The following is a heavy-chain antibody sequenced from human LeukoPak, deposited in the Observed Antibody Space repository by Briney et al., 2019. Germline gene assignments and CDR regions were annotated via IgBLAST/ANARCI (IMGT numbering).Heavy chain of an antibody. CDR3: ARGSYYYDSSGYYGMDV. V-gene: IGHV1-8*01. J-gene: IGHJ6*04. Sequence: ASVKVSCKASGYTLTSYDINWVRQATGQGLEWMGWMNPNSGNTGYAQKFQGRVTMTRNTSISTAYMELGSLRSEDTAVYYCARGSYYYDSSGYYGMDVWGKGTTVTVSS. CDR1: GYTLTSYD. CDR2: MNPNSGNT. D-gene: IGHD3-22*01.